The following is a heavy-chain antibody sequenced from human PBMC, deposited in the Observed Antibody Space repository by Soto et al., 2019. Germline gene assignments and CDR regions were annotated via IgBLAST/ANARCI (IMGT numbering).Heavy chain of an antibody. J-gene: IGHJ4*02. CDR3: ASQISGSYPPPFDY. V-gene: IGHV1-69*13. Sequence: ASVKVSCKASGGTFSSYAFSWVRQAPGQGLEWMGGIIPIFGTANYAQKFQGRVTITADESTSTAYMELSSLRSEDTAVYYCASQISGSYPPPFDYWGQGTLVTVSS. D-gene: IGHD1-26*01. CDR2: IIPIFGTA. CDR1: GGTFSSYA.